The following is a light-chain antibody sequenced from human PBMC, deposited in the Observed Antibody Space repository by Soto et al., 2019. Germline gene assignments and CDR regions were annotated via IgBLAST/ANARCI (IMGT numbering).Light chain of an antibody. Sequence: DIQMNLSASSLAASVGDTVTITCRASQTITNSLNWYQKKPEKAPNLLIYAASTLQTGVPSRFSGSGSGTDFTLTISSLQPEDFATYYCQQSYSTPRTFGQGTNVEIE. J-gene: IGKJ1*01. CDR1: QTITNS. V-gene: IGKV1-39*01. CDR3: QQSYSTPRT. CDR2: AAS.